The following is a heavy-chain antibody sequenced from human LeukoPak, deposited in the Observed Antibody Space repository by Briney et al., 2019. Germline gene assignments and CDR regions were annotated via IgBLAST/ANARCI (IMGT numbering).Heavy chain of an antibody. D-gene: IGHD6-13*01. J-gene: IGHJ4*02. CDR1: GGSISSYY. CDR2: IYYSGST. Sequence: SETLSLTCTVSGGSISSYYWRWIRQPPGKGLEWIGYIYYSGSTNYNPSLKSRVTISVDTSKNQFSLKLSSVTAADTAVYYCARLSSAAGLIGYWGQGTLVTVSS. CDR3: ARLSSAAGLIGY. V-gene: IGHV4-59*08.